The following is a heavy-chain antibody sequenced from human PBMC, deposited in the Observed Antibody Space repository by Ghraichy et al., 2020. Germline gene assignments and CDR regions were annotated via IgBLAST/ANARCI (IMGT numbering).Heavy chain of an antibody. CDR1: GFTFSSYS. V-gene: IGHV3-21*01. J-gene: IGHJ4*02. D-gene: IGHD5-24*01. CDR2: ISSSSSYI. Sequence: LSLTCAASGFTFSSYSMNWVRQAPGKGLEWVSSISSSSSYIYYADSVKGRFTISRDNAKNSLYLQMNSLRAEDTAVYYCARRGDGYNLGYWGQGTLVTVSS. CDR3: ARRGDGYNLGY.